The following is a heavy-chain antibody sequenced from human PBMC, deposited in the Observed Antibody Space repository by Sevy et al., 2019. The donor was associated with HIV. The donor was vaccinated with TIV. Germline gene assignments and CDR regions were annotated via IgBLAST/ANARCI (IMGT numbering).Heavy chain of an antibody. Sequence: GGSLRLSCAASGFTFDDYGMHWVRQAPGKGLEWVSGLTWTSSSIAYADSVKGRFTVSRDNAKNFLYLQMSNLRTDDTALYYGAKGTMRAAMDIYEPFDAWGQGTMVTVSS. J-gene: IGHJ3*01. V-gene: IGHV3-9*01. CDR3: AKGTMRAAMDIYEPFDA. CDR2: LTWTSSSI. D-gene: IGHD6-25*01. CDR1: GFTFDDYG.